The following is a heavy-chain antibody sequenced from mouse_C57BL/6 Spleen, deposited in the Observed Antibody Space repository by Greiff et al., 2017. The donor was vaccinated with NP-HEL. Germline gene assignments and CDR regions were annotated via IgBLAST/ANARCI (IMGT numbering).Heavy chain of an antibody. J-gene: IGHJ3*01. CDR2: ISSGSSTI. CDR3: ARAYYGSSWFAY. D-gene: IGHD1-1*01. CDR1: GFTFSDYG. V-gene: IGHV5-17*01. Sequence: EVQLQQPGGGLVKPGGSLKLSCAASGFTFSDYGMHWVRQAPEKGLEWVAYISSGSSTIYYADTVKGRFTISRDNAKNTLFLQMTSLRSEDTAMYYCARAYYGSSWFAYWGQGTLVTVSA.